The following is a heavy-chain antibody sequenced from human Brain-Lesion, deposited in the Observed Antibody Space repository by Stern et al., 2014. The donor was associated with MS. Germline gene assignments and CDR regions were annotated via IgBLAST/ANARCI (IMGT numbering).Heavy chain of an antibody. CDR2: IYYSGNT. CDR3: AGEEDIRYCSGGSCTGNWFDP. Sequence: VQLVESGPGLVKPSETLSLTCTVAGGSVSSTSYAWAWIRQPPGKGLEWIGTIYYSGNTYYSPSLKSRLPISLDPSKNRSSLQLGSVTAADTAVYYCAGEEDIRYCSGGSCTGNWFDPWGQGTLVTVSS. D-gene: IGHD2-15*01. J-gene: IGHJ5*02. V-gene: IGHV4-39*02. CDR1: GGSVSSTSYA.